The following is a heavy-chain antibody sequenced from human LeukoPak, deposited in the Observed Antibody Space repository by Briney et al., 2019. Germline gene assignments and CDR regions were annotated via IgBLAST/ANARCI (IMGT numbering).Heavy chain of an antibody. CDR2: ISSSGSTK. D-gene: IGHD2-2*01. J-gene: IGHJ4*02. Sequence: AGGSLRLSCAASGFTFTTYDMNWVRQAPGKGLEWVSYISSSGSTKFYAYSVRGRFTISRDNAKNSLDLQMNSLRAEDTAVYYCARDARYCSSNTCYYYFDYWGQGTLVTVSS. CDR3: ARDARYCSSNTCYYYFDY. CDR1: GFTFTTYD. V-gene: IGHV3-48*03.